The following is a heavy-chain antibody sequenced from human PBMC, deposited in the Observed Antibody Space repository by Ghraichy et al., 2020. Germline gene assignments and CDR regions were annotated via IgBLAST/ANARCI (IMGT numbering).Heavy chain of an antibody. Sequence: GGSLRLSCAASGFTFDDHAMHWVRQAPGKGLEWVSGISWNSGSIGYADSVQGRFTISRDNVKNCLYLEMNSLRVEDTALYYCAKGITVTTHSHGMDVWGQGTTVTVSS. CDR2: ISWNSGSI. J-gene: IGHJ6*02. D-gene: IGHD4-17*01. V-gene: IGHV3-9*01. CDR1: GFTFDDHA. CDR3: AKGITVTTHSHGMDV.